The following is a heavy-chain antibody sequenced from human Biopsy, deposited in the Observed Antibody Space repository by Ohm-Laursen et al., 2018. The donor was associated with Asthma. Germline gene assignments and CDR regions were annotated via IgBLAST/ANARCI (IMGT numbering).Heavy chain of an antibody. Sequence: SLRLSCTAPGFSFSNFAIHWVRQAPGKGLEWVGVISKDASTQDYADSVKGRFTMARDNSKNTLDLQMNSLREEDTAVYHCVRDGTDDAFDIWGQGTVVSVSS. CDR2: ISKDASTQ. J-gene: IGHJ3*02. D-gene: IGHD1-1*01. V-gene: IGHV3-30*01. CDR1: GFSFSNFA. CDR3: VRDGTDDAFDI.